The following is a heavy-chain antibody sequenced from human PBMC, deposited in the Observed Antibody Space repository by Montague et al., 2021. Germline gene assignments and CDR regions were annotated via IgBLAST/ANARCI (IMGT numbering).Heavy chain of an antibody. J-gene: IGHJ4*03. D-gene: IGHD2-21*01. Sequence: SLRLSCAASGFTFSNYWMSWVRQAPGKGLEWVANIKQDGSEKHYVDSVKGRFTISRDNAKNSLYLQMNSLRADDTAVYFCSRDQGQAYCGGDCYVGLDYWGQGTMGTVAS. CDR3: SRDQGQAYCGGDCYVGLDY. V-gene: IGHV3-7*01. CDR2: IKQDGSEK. CDR1: GFTFSNYW.